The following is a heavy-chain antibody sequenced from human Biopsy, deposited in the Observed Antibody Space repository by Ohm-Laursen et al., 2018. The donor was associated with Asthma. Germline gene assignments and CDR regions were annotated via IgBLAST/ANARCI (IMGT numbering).Heavy chain of an antibody. D-gene: IGHD2-8*01. V-gene: IGHV3-15*01. CDR2: IKSKTDGGTT. CDR3: TADALLYSSADY. J-gene: IGHJ4*02. Sequence: SLRLSCSASGFTFSNAWMSWVRQAPGKGLEWVGRIKSKTDGGTTDYAAPVKGRFTISRDDSKNTLYLQMNSLKTEDTAVYYCTADALLYSSADYWGQGTLVTVFS. CDR1: GFTFSNAW.